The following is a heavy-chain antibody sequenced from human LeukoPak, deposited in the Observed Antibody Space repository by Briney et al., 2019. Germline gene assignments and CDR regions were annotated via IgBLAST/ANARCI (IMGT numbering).Heavy chain of an antibody. J-gene: IGHJ4*02. D-gene: IGHD6-13*01. CDR3: AREVAAAWYTFDY. CDR1: GFTFSSYS. CDR2: ISSSSTI. V-gene: IGHV3-48*04. Sequence: GGSLRLSCAASGFTFSSYSMNWARQAPGKGLEWVSYISSSSTIYYADSVKGRFTISRDNAKNSLYLQMNSLRAEDTAVYYCAREVAAAWYTFDYWGQGILVTVSS.